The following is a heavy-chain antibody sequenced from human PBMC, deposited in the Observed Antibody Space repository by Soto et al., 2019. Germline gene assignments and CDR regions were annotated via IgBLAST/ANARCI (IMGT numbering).Heavy chain of an antibody. V-gene: IGHV4-31*03. CDR3: ASQLRGYSYGFYDY. D-gene: IGHD5-18*01. CDR1: GGSISSGGYY. J-gene: IGHJ4*02. CDR2: IYYSGST. Sequence: PSETLSLTCTVSGGSISSGGYYWSWIRQHPGKGLEWIGYIYYSGSTYYNPSLKSRVTISVDTSKNQFSLRLSSVTAADTAVYYCASQLRGYSYGFYDYWGQGTLVTVSS.